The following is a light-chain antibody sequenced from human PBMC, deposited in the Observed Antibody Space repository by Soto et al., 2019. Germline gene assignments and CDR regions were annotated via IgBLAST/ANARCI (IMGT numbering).Light chain of an antibody. CDR1: SSDVGGYNY. CDR2: DVS. Sequence: QSALTQPASVSGSPGQSITISCTGTSSDVGGYNYVSWYQQHPGKAPKLMIYDVSNRPSGVSIRFSGSKSGNTASLTISGLQAEDEAGYCCSSYTRSSTRVFGGGTKLTVL. J-gene: IGLJ2*01. V-gene: IGLV2-14*01. CDR3: SSYTRSSTRV.